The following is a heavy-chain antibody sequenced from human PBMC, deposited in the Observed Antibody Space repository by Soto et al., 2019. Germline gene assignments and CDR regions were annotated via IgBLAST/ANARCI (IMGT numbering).Heavy chain of an antibody. J-gene: IGHJ5*02. CDR1: GGSISSGGYY. CDR2: IYYSGST. CDR3: ARDAVLVPADSHQNGGGSNWFDP. Sequence: QVQLQESGPGLVKPSQTLSLTCTVSGGSISSGGYYWSWIRQHPGKGLEWIGYIYYSGSTYYNPSLKMLVTISVDTSKNQFSLKLSSVTAADTAVYYCARDAVLVPADSHQNGGGSNWFDPWGQGTLFTVS. D-gene: IGHD2-2*01. V-gene: IGHV4-31*01.